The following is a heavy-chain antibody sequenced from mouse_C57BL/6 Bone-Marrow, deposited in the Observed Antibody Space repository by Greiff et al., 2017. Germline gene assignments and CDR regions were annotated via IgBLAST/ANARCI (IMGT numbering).Heavy chain of an antibody. Sequence: QVQLKESGPGLVQPSQSLSITCTVSGFSLTSYGVHWVRQSPGKGLEWLGVIWSGGSTDYNAAFISRLSISKDNSKSQVFFKMNSLQADDTAIYYCARNPPYYYGNIWNYLDYWGQGTTLTVSS. J-gene: IGHJ2*01. CDR3: ARNPPYYYGNIWNYLDY. D-gene: IGHD1-1*01. CDR1: GFSLTSYG. V-gene: IGHV2-2*01. CDR2: IWSGGST.